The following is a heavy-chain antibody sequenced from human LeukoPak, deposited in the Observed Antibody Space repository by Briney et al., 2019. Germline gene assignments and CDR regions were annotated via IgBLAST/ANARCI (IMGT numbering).Heavy chain of an antibody. D-gene: IGHD6-19*01. CDR1: AFTFSAYG. J-gene: IGHJ4*02. CDR3: VKVGHSSGYFDY. V-gene: IGHV3-33*06. CDR2: IWYDGTNK. Sequence: GGSLRLSCVGSAFTFSAYGMHWVRQAPGKGLEWVASIWYDGTNKYYGDSMKGRFTISRDNSKNTLFLQMDSLRVEDTAMYYCVKVGHSSGYFDYWGQGTLVTVSS.